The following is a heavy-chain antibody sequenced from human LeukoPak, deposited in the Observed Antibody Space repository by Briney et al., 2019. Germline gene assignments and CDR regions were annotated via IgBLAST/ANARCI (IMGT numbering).Heavy chain of an antibody. Sequence: GASVKVSCKASEGTFSSYAISWVRQAPGQGLEWMGGIIPIFGTANYAQKFQGRVTITADESTSTAYMELSSLRSEDTAVYYCARFGTAMAKFDYWGQGTLVTVSS. V-gene: IGHV1-69*13. J-gene: IGHJ4*02. CDR1: EGTFSSYA. D-gene: IGHD5-18*01. CDR3: ARFGTAMAKFDY. CDR2: IIPIFGTA.